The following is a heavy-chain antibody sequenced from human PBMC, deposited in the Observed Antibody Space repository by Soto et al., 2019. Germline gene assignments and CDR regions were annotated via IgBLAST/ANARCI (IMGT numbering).Heavy chain of an antibody. CDR3: ARDPGPEIVVMMYTINWFDR. V-gene: IGHV4-59*01. CDR1: GGSISSYY. Sequence: SETLSLTCTVSGGSISSYYWSWIRQPPGKGLEWIGYIYYSGSTNYNPSLKSRVTISVDTSKNQFSLKLSSVTAADTAVYYCARDPGPEIVVMMYTINWFDRWGQGTLVTVSS. D-gene: IGHD2-15*01. J-gene: IGHJ5*02. CDR2: IYYSGST.